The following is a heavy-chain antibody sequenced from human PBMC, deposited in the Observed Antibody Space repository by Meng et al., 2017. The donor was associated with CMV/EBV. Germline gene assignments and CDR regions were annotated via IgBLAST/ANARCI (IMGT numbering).Heavy chain of an antibody. CDR3: ARVWGASDAFDI. J-gene: IGHJ3*02. Sequence: VRLLESAGGPVHPGQSLRLPLAGSCFTLTSYCSSLVREAPGKWLEWLSSIISSISYIYYADSVKARCTNSRDNANNSLYLQMNSLRAEDSSVYYCARVWGASDAFDIWGQGTMVTVSS. CDR2: IISSISYI. D-gene: IGHD7-27*01. V-gene: IGHV3-21*01. CDR1: CFTLTSYC.